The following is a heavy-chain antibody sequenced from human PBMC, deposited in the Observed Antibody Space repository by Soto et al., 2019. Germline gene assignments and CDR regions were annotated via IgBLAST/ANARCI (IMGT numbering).Heavy chain of an antibody. J-gene: IGHJ4*02. CDR1: GGSISSGDYY. CDR3: ARGVWGSLFDY. Sequence: SETLSLTCTVSGGSISSGDYYWSWIRQPPGKGLEWIGYIYYSGSTYYNPSLKSRVTISVDTSKNQFSLKLSSVTAADTAVYYCARGVWGSLFDYWGQGTLVTVSS. V-gene: IGHV4-30-4*01. D-gene: IGHD3-16*01. CDR2: IYYSGST.